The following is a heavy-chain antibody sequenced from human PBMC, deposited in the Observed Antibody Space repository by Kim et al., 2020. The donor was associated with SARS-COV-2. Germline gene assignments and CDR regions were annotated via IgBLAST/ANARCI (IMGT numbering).Heavy chain of an antibody. CDR2: ISSSSSYI. CDR1: GFTFSSYS. V-gene: IGHV3-21*01. D-gene: IGHD5-12*01. CDR3: ARDQKSGWLQNPLDY. Sequence: GGSLRLSCAASGFTFSSYSMNWVRQAPGKGLEWVSSISSSSSYIYYADSVKGRITISRDNAKNSLYLQMNSLRAEDTAVYYCARDQKSGWLQNPLDYWGQGTLVTVSS. J-gene: IGHJ4*02.